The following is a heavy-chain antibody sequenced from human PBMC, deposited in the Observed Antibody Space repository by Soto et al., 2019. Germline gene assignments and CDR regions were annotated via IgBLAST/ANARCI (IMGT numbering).Heavy chain of an antibody. CDR1: GYTFTSYA. CDR3: ARGLHDSNYFYHYGMDV. CDR2: ISAYNGNT. J-gene: IGHJ6*02. V-gene: IGHV1-18*01. Sequence: ASVKVSCKASGYTFTSYAISWVRQAPGQGLEWMGWISAYNGNTHYAQKLQGRVTMTTDTSTSTAYMELRSLRSDDTAVYYCARGLHDSNYFYHYGMDVWGQGTTVTVSS. D-gene: IGHD3-9*01.